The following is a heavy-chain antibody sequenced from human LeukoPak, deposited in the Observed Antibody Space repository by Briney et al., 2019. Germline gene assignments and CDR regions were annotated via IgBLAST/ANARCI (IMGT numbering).Heavy chain of an antibody. CDR3: ARSRLLGYCSGGSCSDY. Sequence: GGSLRLSCAASGFTFSSYSMNWVRQAPGKGLEWVSSISSSSSYIYYADSVKGRFTISRDNAKNSLYLQMNSLRAEDTAVYYCARSRLLGYCSGGSCSDYWGQGTLVTASS. CDR2: ISSSSSYI. CDR1: GFTFSSYS. D-gene: IGHD2-15*01. V-gene: IGHV3-21*01. J-gene: IGHJ4*02.